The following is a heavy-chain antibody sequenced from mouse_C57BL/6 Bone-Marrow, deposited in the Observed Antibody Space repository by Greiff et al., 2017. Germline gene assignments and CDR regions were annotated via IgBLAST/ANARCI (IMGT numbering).Heavy chain of an antibody. CDR3: AREGYGRD. CDR2: IYPGDGDT. J-gene: IGHJ2*01. CDR1: GYAFSSSW. D-gene: IGHD1-1*02. V-gene: IGHV1-82*01. Sequence: VQLLQSGPELVKPGASVKISCKASGYAFSSSWMYWVQQRPGKGLEWIGRIYPGDGDTNYTGNFKGKVTLTADKSSSTAYMQLSSLTSEDSAVYFCAREGYGRDWGQGTTLTVSS.